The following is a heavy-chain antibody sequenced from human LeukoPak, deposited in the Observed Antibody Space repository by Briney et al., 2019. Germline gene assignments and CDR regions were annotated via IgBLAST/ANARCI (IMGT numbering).Heavy chain of an antibody. Sequence: ASVKVSCKASGYTFTGYYMHWVRQAPGRGLEWMGWINLSSGGTNYAQMFQGRVTMTRDTSISTAYMELSRLRSDDTAVYYCARADYGDYRVGPDYWGQGTLVTVSS. D-gene: IGHD4-17*01. J-gene: IGHJ4*02. CDR1: GYTFTGYY. CDR2: INLSSGGT. CDR3: ARADYGDYRVGPDY. V-gene: IGHV1-2*02.